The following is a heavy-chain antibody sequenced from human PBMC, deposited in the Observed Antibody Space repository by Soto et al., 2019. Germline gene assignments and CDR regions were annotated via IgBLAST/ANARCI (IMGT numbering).Heavy chain of an antibody. CDR1: GFTFSSYA. J-gene: IGHJ4*02. CDR3: AKDLAEYSSSSKGDDY. CDR2: ISGSGGST. V-gene: IGHV3-23*01. D-gene: IGHD6-6*01. Sequence: GGSLRLSCAASGFTFSSYAMSWVRQAPGKGLEWVSAISGSGGSTYYADSVKGRFTISRDNSKNTLYLQMNSLRAEDTAVYYCAKDLAEYSSSSKGDDYWGQGTLVTVSS.